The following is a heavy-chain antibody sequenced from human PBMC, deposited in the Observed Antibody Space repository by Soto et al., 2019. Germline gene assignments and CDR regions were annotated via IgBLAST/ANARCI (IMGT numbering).Heavy chain of an antibody. J-gene: IGHJ6*02. CDR2: IKSKTDGGTT. CDR1: GFTFSNAW. D-gene: IGHD3-9*01. CDR3: PTDNTIPPYGMDV. V-gene: IGHV3-15*07. Sequence: EVQLVESGGGLVKPGGSLRLSCAASGFTFSNAWMNWVRQAPGKGLEWVGRIKSKTDGGTTDYAAPVKGRFTISRDDSKNTLYLQMNSLKTEDTAVYYCPTDNTIPPYGMDVWGQGTTVTVSS.